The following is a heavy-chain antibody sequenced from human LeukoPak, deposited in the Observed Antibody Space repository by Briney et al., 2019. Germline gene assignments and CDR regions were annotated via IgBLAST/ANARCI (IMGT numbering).Heavy chain of an antibody. Sequence: SETLSLTCTVSGGSISSYYWSWIRQPAGKGLEWIGRIDTSGNTNYKPSLKSRVTISVDTSKNQFSLKLSSVTAAGTAVYYCARGDLKWELLVYWGQGTLVTVSS. D-gene: IGHD1-26*01. CDR3: ARGDLKWELLVY. CDR1: GGSISSYY. V-gene: IGHV4-4*07. CDR2: IDTSGNT. J-gene: IGHJ4*02.